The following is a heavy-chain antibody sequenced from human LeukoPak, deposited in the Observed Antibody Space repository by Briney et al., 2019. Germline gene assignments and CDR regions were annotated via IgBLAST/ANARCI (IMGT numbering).Heavy chain of an antibody. CDR1: RGTFSSYA. CDR3: ARDITVTTAVIGY. V-gene: IGHV1-46*01. CDR2: INPSGGST. J-gene: IGHJ4*02. D-gene: IGHD4-17*01. Sequence: ASVKVSCKASRGTFSSYAISWVRQAPGQGLEWMGIINPSGGSTSYAQKFQGRVTMTRDTSTSTVYMELSSLRSEDTAVYYCARDITVTTAVIGYWGQGTLVTVSS.